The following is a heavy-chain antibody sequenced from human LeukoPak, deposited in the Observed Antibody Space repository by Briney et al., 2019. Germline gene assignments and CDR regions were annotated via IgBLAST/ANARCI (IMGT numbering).Heavy chain of an antibody. J-gene: IGHJ6*03. CDR2: ISAYNGNT. D-gene: IGHD3-10*01. CDR3: ARSGLLWFGVHVSYYMDV. Sequence: GASVKVSCKASGYTFTSYGISWVRQAPGQGLEWMGWISAYNGNTNYAQKLQGRVTMTTDTSTSTAYMELRSLRSDDTAVYYCARSGLLWFGVHVSYYMDVWGKGTTVTVSS. CDR1: GYTFTSYG. V-gene: IGHV1-18*01.